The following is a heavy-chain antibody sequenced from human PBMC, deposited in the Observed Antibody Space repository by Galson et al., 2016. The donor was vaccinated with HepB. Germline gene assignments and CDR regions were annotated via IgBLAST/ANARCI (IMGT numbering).Heavy chain of an antibody. V-gene: IGHV3-74*01. CDR2: INTDGSRT. Sequence: SLRLSCAASGFTLSSYCMHWVHQAPGRGLVWVSRINTDGSRTNYADSVKGRVTISRDNAKNTLYLQMNSLRAEDTAVYYCARAGFKGFSNGMDVWGQGTTVTVSS. CDR3: ARAGFKGFSNGMDV. CDR1: GFTLSSYC. D-gene: IGHD2/OR15-2a*01. J-gene: IGHJ6*02.